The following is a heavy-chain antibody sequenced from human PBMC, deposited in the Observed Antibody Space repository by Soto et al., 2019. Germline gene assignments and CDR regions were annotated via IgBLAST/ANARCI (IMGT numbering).Heavy chain of an antibody. D-gene: IGHD2-2*01. CDR2: IWYDGSNK. V-gene: IGHV3-33*01. J-gene: IGHJ6*02. CDR3: ARDIVSTSKTRYYYYGMDV. CDR1: GFTFSSYG. Sequence: GSLRLSCAASGFTFSSYGMHWVRRAPGKGLEWVAVIWYDGSNKYYADSVKGRFTISRDNSKNTLYLQMNSLRAEDTAVYYCARDIVSTSKTRYYYYGMDVWGQGTTVTVSS.